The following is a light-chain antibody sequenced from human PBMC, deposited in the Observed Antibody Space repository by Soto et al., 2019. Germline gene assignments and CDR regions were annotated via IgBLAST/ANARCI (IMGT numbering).Light chain of an antibody. CDR1: RSVPSSY. CDR2: AAA. V-gene: IGKV3-20*01. J-gene: IGKJ4*01. Sequence: EIVLTQSPGTLSLSPGQRATLSCRASRSVPSSYLAWYQHKPGQAPRLLIYAAAARATGIPDRFNGSGSGTDFTLTISRLEPEDFAVYYCQQYGSSPLAVGGGTKVDIK. CDR3: QQYGSSPLA.